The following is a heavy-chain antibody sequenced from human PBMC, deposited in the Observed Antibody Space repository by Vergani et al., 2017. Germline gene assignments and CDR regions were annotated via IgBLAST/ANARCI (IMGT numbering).Heavy chain of an antibody. CDR2: VSVSGST. Sequence: QVQLKESGPGLVKPSETLSLTCTVSNFFISSNAYYWGWIRQAPGRGLEWIGRVSVSGSTDSNASLRSRVTMSIDTSTNQFSLKLTSVTAADTAIYYCARGTPIIDYWGQGSLVTVSS. CDR1: NFFISSNAYY. CDR3: ARGTPIIDY. V-gene: IGHV4-38-2*02. J-gene: IGHJ4*02. D-gene: IGHD5-24*01.